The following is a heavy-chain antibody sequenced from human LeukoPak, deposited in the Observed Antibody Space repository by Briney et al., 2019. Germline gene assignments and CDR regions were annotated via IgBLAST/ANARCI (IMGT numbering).Heavy chain of an antibody. CDR3: AKDRSYYDSSGYIYYFDD. V-gene: IGHV3-7*03. D-gene: IGHD3-22*01. J-gene: IGHJ4*02. Sequence: PGGSLRLSCAASGFTFSNYWMSWVRQAPGKGLDWMANIHQDGSPIHYVDSVKGRFTISRDNAKSSLYLQMNSLRAEDTAVYYCAKDRSYYDSSGYIYYFDDWGQGTLVTASS. CDR1: GFTFSNYW. CDR2: IHQDGSPI.